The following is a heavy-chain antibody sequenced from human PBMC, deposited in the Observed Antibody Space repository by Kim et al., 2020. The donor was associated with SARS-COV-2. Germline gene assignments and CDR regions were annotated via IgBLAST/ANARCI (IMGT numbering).Heavy chain of an antibody. J-gene: IGHJ2*01. CDR3: ARRKAAAGTVLYWYFDL. V-gene: IGHV4-39*01. D-gene: IGHD6-13*01. Sequence: LKSRVTMSVDTSKNQFSLKLSSVTAADTAVYYCARRKAAAGTVLYWYFDLWGRGTLVTVSS.